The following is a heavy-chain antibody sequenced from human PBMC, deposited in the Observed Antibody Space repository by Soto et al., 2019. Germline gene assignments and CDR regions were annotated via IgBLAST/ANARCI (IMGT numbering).Heavy chain of an antibody. V-gene: IGHV4-31*03. CDR1: GGSISSGGYY. D-gene: IGHD6-19*01. Sequence: SETLSLTCTVSGGSISSGGYYWSWIRQHPGKGLEWIGYIYYSGSTYYNPSLKSRVTISVDTSKNQFSLKLTSVTAADTAVYYCARVHVMVVAGSTFDYWGHGTLVTVSS. J-gene: IGHJ4*01. CDR2: IYYSGST. CDR3: ARVHVMVVAGSTFDY.